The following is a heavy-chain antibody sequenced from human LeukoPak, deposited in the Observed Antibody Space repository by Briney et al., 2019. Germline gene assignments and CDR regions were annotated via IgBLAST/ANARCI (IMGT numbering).Heavy chain of an antibody. CDR2: MNPNSGNT. V-gene: IGHV1-8*01. CDR1: GYTFTSYD. J-gene: IGHJ5*02. D-gene: IGHD3/OR15-3a*01. CDR3: ARASQAGGFLDWFNWFDP. Sequence: ASVKVSCRASGYTFTSYDINWVRQATGQGLEWMGWMNPNSGNTGYAQKFQGRVTMTRNTSISTAYMELSSLRSEDTAVYYCARASQAGGFLDWFNWFDPWGQGTLVTVSS.